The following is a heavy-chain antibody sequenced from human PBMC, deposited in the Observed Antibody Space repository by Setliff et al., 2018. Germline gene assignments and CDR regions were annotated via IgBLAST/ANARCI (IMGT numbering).Heavy chain of an antibody. Sequence: SETLSLTCTVSGGSISSGSYYWSWIRQPAGKGLEWIGRIYSSGSTKYNPSLKSRVTISVDTSKNQFSLRLNSATAADTAVYYCARLRGAFDYWGQGTLVTVSS. V-gene: IGHV4-61*02. CDR1: GGSISSGSYY. CDR2: IYSSGST. CDR3: ARLRGAFDY. J-gene: IGHJ4*02. D-gene: IGHD3-16*01.